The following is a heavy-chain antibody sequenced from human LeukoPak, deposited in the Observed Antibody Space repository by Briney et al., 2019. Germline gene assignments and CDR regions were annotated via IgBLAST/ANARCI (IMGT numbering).Heavy chain of an antibody. D-gene: IGHD6-19*01. CDR1: GFTFSSYS. J-gene: IGHJ4*02. CDR2: ISSSSSYI. Sequence: GGSLRLSCAASGFTFSSYSMNWVRQAPGKGLEWVSSISSSSSYIYYADSAKGRFTISRDNAKNSLYLQMNSLRAEDTAVYYCARDRWWYSSGWCPDYWGQGTLVTVSS. V-gene: IGHV3-21*01. CDR3: ARDRWWYSSGWCPDY.